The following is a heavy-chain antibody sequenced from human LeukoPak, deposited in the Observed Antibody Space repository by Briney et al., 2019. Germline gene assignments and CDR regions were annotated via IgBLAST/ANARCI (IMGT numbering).Heavy chain of an antibody. Sequence: GGSLRLSCAASGFTFSSYAMHWVRQAPGKGLEWVAVISYDGSNKYYADSVKGRFTISRDNSKNTLYLQMNSLRAEDTAVYYCARSATVTQFQHWGQGTLVTVSS. J-gene: IGHJ1*01. CDR1: GFTFSSYA. D-gene: IGHD4-17*01. V-gene: IGHV3-30*04. CDR2: ISYDGSNK. CDR3: ARSATVTQFQH.